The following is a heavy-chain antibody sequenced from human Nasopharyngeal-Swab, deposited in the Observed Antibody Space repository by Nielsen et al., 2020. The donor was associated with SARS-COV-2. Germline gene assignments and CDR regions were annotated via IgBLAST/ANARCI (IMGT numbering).Heavy chain of an antibody. V-gene: IGHV3-30-3*01. CDR2: ISYDGSNK. CDR3: ARVLGDYGDS. J-gene: IGHJ4*02. Sequence: GESLKISWAASGFTFSSYTMHLVRQAPGKGLEWVAVISYDGSNKYYADSVKGRFTISRDNSKNTLYLQMNSLRAEDTAVYYCARVLGDYGDSWGQGTLVTVSS. D-gene: IGHD1-26*01. CDR1: GFTFSSYT.